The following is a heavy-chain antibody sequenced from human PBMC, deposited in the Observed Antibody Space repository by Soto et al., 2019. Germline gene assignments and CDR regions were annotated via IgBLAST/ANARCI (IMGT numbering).Heavy chain of an antibody. CDR1: GFMFSSYA. CDR3: ARAPHGMDV. V-gene: IGHV3-30-3*01. J-gene: IGHJ6*02. CDR2: ISYDGSEK. Sequence: QEQLVESGGGVVQPGRSLRLSCVASGFMFSSYAMHWVRQAPGKGLEGVAVISYDGSEKYYTDSVKGRYTISRDDSKNTLYLQMNSLRVEDTAVYYCARAPHGMDVWGQGTTVTVSS.